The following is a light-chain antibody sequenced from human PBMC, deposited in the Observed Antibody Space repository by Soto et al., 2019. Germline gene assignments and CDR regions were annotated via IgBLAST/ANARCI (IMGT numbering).Light chain of an antibody. Sequence: QSVLTQPASVSGSPGQSITISCTGTSSDVGGYDYVSWYQQHPGKAPKLMISEVSNRHSGVSTRFSGSKSGNTASLTISGLQAEDEADYYCSSYTYSGTLPVVFGGGTKSPS. J-gene: IGLJ2*01. V-gene: IGLV2-14*01. CDR3: SSYTYSGTLPVV. CDR1: SSDVGGYDY. CDR2: EVS.